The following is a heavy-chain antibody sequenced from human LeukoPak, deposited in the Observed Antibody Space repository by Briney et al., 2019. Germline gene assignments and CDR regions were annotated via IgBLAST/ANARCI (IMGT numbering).Heavy chain of an antibody. V-gene: IGHV1-46*01. Sequence: GASVKVSCKASGYTFTSYHMHWVRQAPGQGLEWMGKINLSGGSTTYAQKFQGRVIMTRDTSTSTVYMELSSLRSEDTAVYYCARDYVDDIPMIKDYWGQGTLVTVSS. CDR2: INLSGGST. CDR1: GYTFTSYH. J-gene: IGHJ4*02. D-gene: IGHD2-8*01. CDR3: ARDYVDDIPMIKDY.